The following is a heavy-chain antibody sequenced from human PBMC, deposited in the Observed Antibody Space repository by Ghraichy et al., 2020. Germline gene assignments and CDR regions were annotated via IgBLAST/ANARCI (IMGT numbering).Heavy chain of an antibody. V-gene: IGHV4-59*01. J-gene: IGHJ3*02. CDR2: IYYSGST. CDR1: GGSISNYY. CDR3: ARGGSSSWYDAFDI. Sequence: SETLSLTCTVSGGSISNYYWSWIRQPPGKGLEWNGYIYYSGSTNYNPSLKSRVTISLDTSKNQFSLKLSSVTAADTAVYYCARGGSSSWYDAFDIWGRGTMVTVSS. D-gene: IGHD6-13*01.